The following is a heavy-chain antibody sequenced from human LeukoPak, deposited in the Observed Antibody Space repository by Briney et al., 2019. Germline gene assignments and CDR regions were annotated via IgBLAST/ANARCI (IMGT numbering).Heavy chain of an antibody. Sequence: SQTLSLTCTFSGGSISSGGYYWNWIRQPPGKGLEWIGYIYYSGSTGYNPSLKSRVTISVDTSKNHFSLKLSSVTAADTAVYYCARLRGASTYDYWGQGTMVTVSS. CDR3: ARLRGASTYDY. V-gene: IGHV4-61*03. J-gene: IGHJ4*02. D-gene: IGHD3-10*01. CDR2: IYYSGST. CDR1: GGSISSGGYY.